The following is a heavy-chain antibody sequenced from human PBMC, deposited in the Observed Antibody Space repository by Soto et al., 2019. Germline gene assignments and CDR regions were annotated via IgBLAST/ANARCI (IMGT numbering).Heavy chain of an antibody. J-gene: IGHJ4*02. D-gene: IGHD2-15*01. CDR2: IYYSGST. V-gene: IGHV4-59*08. CDR3: ARQEVVSLRYYFDY. CDR1: GGSISSYY. Sequence: SETLSLTCTVSGGSISSYYWSWIRQPPGKGLEWIGYIYYSGSTNYNPSLKSRVTISVDTSKNQFSLKLSSVTAADTAVYYCARQEVVSLRYYFDYWGQGTLVTVSS.